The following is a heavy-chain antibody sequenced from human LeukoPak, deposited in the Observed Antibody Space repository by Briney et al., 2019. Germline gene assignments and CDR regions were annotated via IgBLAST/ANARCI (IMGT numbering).Heavy chain of an antibody. CDR3: AREESEF. CDR1: AFTFSNYW. J-gene: IGHJ4*02. Sequence: GGSLRLSCASSAFTFSNYWMTWVRQAPGKGLEWVANIKPDGSEKYYVDSVKGRFTISRDNAKNSLYLQMNSLRAEDTAVYYCAREESEFWGQGTLVTVSS. V-gene: IGHV3-7*03. D-gene: IGHD3-10*01. CDR2: IKPDGSEK.